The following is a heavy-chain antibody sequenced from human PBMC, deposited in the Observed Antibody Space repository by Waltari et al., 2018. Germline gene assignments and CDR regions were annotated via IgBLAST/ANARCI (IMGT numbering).Heavy chain of an antibody. V-gene: IGHV3-48*01. CDR2: MSSSGSPI. CDR3: ARDRDGGSYRIGP. D-gene: IGHD1-26*01. Sequence: EVQLVESGGGLVQPGGSLRLSCAASGFTFSSYSMNWVRQAPGTGLDCVSYMSSSGSPIYYADSVKGRFTMSRDNAKNSLYLQMTSLRAEDTAVYYCARDRDGGSYRIGPWGQGTLVTVSS. J-gene: IGHJ5*02. CDR1: GFTFSSYS.